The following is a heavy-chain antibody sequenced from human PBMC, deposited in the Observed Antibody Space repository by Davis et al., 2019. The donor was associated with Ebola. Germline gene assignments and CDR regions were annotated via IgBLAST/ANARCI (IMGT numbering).Heavy chain of an antibody. Sequence: ASVKVSCKASGYTFTSYAMHWVRQAPGQRLEWMGWINAGNGNTKYSQKFQGRVTITRDTSASTAYMELSSLRSGDTAVYYCARWGYSSSWPLLNWFDPWGQGTLVTVSS. J-gene: IGHJ5*02. V-gene: IGHV1-3*01. CDR3: ARWGYSSSWPLLNWFDP. CDR2: INAGNGNT. CDR1: GYTFTSYA. D-gene: IGHD6-13*01.